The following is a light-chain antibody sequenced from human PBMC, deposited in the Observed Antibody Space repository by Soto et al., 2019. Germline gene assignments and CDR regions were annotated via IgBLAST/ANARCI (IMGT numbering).Light chain of an antibody. V-gene: IGKV3-15*01. CDR1: QSVSSN. CDR2: GAS. CDR3: QQYNNGPRT. Sequence: EIVMTQSPATLSVSPGERATLSCRASQSVSSNLAWYQQKPGQAPRLLIYGASTRATGIPARFSGSGSGTEFTLTISSLQSEDFEVYYCQQYNNGPRTFGQGTK. J-gene: IGKJ1*01.